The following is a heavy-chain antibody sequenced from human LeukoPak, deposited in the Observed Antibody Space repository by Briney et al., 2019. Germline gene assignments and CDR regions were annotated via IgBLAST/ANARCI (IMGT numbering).Heavy chain of an antibody. D-gene: IGHD6-6*01. CDR3: AREGGEAIEYSSSFPQAPDY. J-gene: IGHJ4*02. CDR2: ISYDGSNK. Sequence: PGGSLRLSCAASGFTFSSYAMHWVRQAPGKGLEWVAVISYDGSNKYYADSVKGRFTISRDNSKNTLYLQMNSLRAEDTAVYYCAREGGEAIEYSSSFPQAPDYWGQGTLVTVSS. V-gene: IGHV3-30*04. CDR1: GFTFSSYA.